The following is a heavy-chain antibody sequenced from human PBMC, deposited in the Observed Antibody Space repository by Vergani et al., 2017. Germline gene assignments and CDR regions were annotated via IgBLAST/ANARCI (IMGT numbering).Heavy chain of an antibody. Sequence: VELVESGGGLVQPGGSLRLSCAASGFTFNEYWMHWARQVPGKGLVWVAVTWYDGNNKQYADSVKGRFTISRDNSKSTMYLQMNSLRGEDTGVYYCARDVRLLYNRFDPWGQGTLVTVSS. CDR1: GFTFNEYW. J-gene: IGHJ5*02. CDR2: TWYDGNNK. V-gene: IGHV3-33*08. CDR3: ARDVRLLYNRFDP. D-gene: IGHD1-14*01.